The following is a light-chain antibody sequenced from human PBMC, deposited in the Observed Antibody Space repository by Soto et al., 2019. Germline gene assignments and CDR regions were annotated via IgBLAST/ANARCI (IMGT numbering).Light chain of an antibody. CDR1: QSISNY. CDR2: AAS. CDR3: QQSYSSLT. Sequence: DIQMTQSPSSLSASVGDRVTITCRASQSISNYLKWYQQKPGKVPKLLMYAASSLHSGVPSRFSGSGSGTDFTLTISSLQPEDFATYYCQQSYSSLTFGGGTKVEI. J-gene: IGKJ4*01. V-gene: IGKV1-39*01.